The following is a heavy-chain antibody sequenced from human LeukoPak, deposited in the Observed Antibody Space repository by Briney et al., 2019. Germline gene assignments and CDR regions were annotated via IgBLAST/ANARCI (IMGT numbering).Heavy chain of an antibody. CDR1: GFTFDDYG. CDR2: INWNGGST. V-gene: IGHV3-20*04. Sequence: GGSLRLSCAASGFTFDDYGMSWVRQGPGKGLEWVSGINWNGGSTGYADSVKGRFTITRDNAKKSLYLQMNSLRAEDTALYYCARSSVSAYAFDIWGQGTMVTVSS. J-gene: IGHJ3*02. CDR3: ARSSVSAYAFDI. D-gene: IGHD6-6*01.